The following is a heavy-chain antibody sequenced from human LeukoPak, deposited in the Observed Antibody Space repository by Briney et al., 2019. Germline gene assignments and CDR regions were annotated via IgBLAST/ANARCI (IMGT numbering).Heavy chain of an antibody. CDR3: ARGRASAGGYSGYDWGDWFDP. D-gene: IGHD5-12*01. Sequence: GASVKVSCKASGYTFTGYYMHWVRQAPGQGLEWMGWINPNSGGTNYAQKFQGRVTITRNTSISTAYMDLSSLRSEDTAVYYCARGRASAGGYSGYDWGDWFDPWGQGTLVTVSS. V-gene: IGHV1-2*02. CDR1: GYTFTGYY. CDR2: INPNSGGT. J-gene: IGHJ5*02.